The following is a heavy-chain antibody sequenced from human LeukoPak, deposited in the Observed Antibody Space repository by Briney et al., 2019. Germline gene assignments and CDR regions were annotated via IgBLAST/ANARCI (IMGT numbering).Heavy chain of an antibody. CDR3: TSRYCTTTNCYSFDV. D-gene: IGHD2-2*01. CDR1: GFTFSSYA. V-gene: IGHV3-21*01. CDR2: ISSTSAHI. Sequence: GGSLRLSCAASGFTFSSYAMNWVRQAPGEGLEWVSSISSTSAHIFYADSVKGRFSISRDNAKNSLYLQVNSLRVEDTAVYYCTSRYCTTTNCYSFDVWGQGTMVTVSS. J-gene: IGHJ3*01.